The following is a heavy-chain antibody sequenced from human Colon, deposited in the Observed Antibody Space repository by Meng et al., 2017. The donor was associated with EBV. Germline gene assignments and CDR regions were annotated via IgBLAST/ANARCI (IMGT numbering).Heavy chain of an antibody. CDR1: GFTFSKYA. D-gene: IGHD2-8*02. CDR2: IIHGGSP. V-gene: IGHV4-34*12. J-gene: IGHJ4*02. CDR3: ARRPTGIDY. Sequence: VQLLGSGGGLVQPGGSLRLSCAASGFTFSKYAMSWVRQAPGKGLEWIGEIIHGGSPSYNPSLKSRVTISIDTSKNQLSLMLSSVTAADTAVYYCARRPTGIDYWGQGTLVTVSS.